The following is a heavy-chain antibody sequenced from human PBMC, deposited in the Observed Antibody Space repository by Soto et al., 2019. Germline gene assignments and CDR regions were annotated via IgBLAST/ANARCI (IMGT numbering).Heavy chain of an antibody. CDR1: GFTFSSYG. CDR2: ISYDGSNK. CDR3: AKDGNYYDSSGYSAADYFDY. Sequence: GGSLRLSCAASGFTFSSYGMHWVRQAPGKGLEWVAVISYDGSNKYYADSVKGRSTISRDNSKNTLYLQMNSLRAEDTAVYYCAKDGNYYDSSGYSAADYFDYWGQGTLVTVSS. D-gene: IGHD3-22*01. J-gene: IGHJ4*02. V-gene: IGHV3-30*18.